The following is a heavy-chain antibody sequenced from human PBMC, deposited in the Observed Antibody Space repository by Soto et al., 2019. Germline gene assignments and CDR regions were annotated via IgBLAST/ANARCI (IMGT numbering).Heavy chain of an antibody. D-gene: IGHD4-17*01. CDR1: GGSISSGDYY. CDR2: IYYSGST. J-gene: IGHJ6*02. Sequence: QVQLQESGPGLVKPSQTLSLTCTVSGGSISSGDYYWSWIRQPPGKGLEWIGYIYYSGSTYYNPSLKSRVTISVDPSKNQFSLKLSSVTAADTAVYYCARGQLDYGDPWDYYYGMDVWGQGTTVTVSS. V-gene: IGHV4-30-4*01. CDR3: ARGQLDYGDPWDYYYGMDV.